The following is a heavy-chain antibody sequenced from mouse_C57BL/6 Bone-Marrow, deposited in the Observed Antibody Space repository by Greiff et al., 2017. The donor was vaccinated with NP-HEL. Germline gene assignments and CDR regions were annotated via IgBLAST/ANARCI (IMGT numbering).Heavy chain of an antibody. Sequence: VQLQQPGAELVKPGASVKLSCKASGYTFTSYWMHWVKQRPGQGLEWIGMIHPNSGSTNYNEKFKSKATLTVDKSSSTAYMQLSSLTSEDSAVYYCASVYYGNSEYFDVWGTGTTVTVSS. CDR1: GYTFTSYW. CDR3: ASVYYGNSEYFDV. J-gene: IGHJ1*03. D-gene: IGHD2-1*01. CDR2: IHPNSGST. V-gene: IGHV1-64*01.